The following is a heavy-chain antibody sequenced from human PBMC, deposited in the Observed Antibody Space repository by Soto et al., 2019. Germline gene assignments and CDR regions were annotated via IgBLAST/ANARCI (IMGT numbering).Heavy chain of an antibody. V-gene: IGHV3-74*01. CDR3: ARPGSPISAAPYYYYMDV. CDR1: GFTFSSYW. J-gene: IGHJ6*03. D-gene: IGHD3-10*01. Sequence: GGSLRLSCAASGFTFSSYWMHWVRQAPGKGLVWVSRMNSDGSSTSYADSVKGRFTISRDNAKNTLYLQMNSLRAEDTAVDYCARPGSPISAAPYYYYMDVWGKGTTVTVSS. CDR2: MNSDGSST.